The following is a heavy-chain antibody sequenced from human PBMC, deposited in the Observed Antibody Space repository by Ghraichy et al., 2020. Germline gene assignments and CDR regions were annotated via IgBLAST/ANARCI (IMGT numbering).Heavy chain of an antibody. D-gene: IGHD2-2*01. Sequence: GGSLRLSCAASGFTFKNYWMHWVRQAPGKGLVWVSRINIDGSSTNNADSVKGRFTISRDNAKNTLYLQMNSLRDEDSAVYYCGRDRCSSSSCHLDYGMDVWGQGTTVTVSS. CDR1: GFTFKNYW. V-gene: IGHV3-74*01. CDR2: INIDGSST. J-gene: IGHJ6*02. CDR3: GRDRCSSSSCHLDYGMDV.